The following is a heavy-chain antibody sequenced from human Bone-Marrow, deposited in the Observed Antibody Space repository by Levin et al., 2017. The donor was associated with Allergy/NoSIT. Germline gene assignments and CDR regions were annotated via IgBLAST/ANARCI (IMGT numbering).Heavy chain of an antibody. V-gene: IGHV3-23*01. CDR1: GFTFSDFA. Sequence: GGSLRLSCAASGFTFSDFAMSWVRQAPGKGLEWVSAISAGTITTYYADSVRGRFTISRDNSKNTLSLQMNSLKAEDTAVYYCAKGSFTTSYDYDSWGRGTLVTVSS. J-gene: IGHJ4*02. CDR3: AKGSFTTSYDYDS. D-gene: IGHD1-14*01. CDR2: ISAGTITT.